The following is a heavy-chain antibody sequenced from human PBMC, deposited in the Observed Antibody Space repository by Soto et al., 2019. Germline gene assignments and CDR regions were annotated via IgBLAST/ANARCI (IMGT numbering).Heavy chain of an antibody. CDR3: ARGRELLWKIRAFDI. CDR2: IYYSGST. D-gene: IGHD3-10*01. CDR1: GGSISSGGYY. J-gene: IGHJ3*02. V-gene: IGHV4-31*03. Sequence: QVQLQESGPGLVKPSQTLSLTCTVSGGSISSGGYYWSWIRQHPGKGLEWIGYIYYSGSTYYNPSLKSRVTISVDTSKNQFSLKLSSVTAADTAVYYCARGRELLWKIRAFDIWGQGTMVTVSS.